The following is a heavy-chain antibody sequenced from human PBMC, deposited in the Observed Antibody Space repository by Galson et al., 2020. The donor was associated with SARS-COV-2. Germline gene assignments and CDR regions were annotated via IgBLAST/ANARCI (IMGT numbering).Heavy chain of an antibody. Sequence: GESLKISCAAPGFAVSDTYMSWIRQAPGKGLEWVALLYTGGSASYTGSVKGRFTISRDNSKNSLYLHMNSLRLEDTAVYYCARDPYSGGWTNYYYFGMDVWGQGTTVTVSS. CDR2: LYTGGSA. D-gene: IGHD6-19*01. CDR1: GFAVSDTY. CDR3: ARDPYSGGWTNYYYFGMDV. J-gene: IGHJ6*02. V-gene: IGHV3-53*01.